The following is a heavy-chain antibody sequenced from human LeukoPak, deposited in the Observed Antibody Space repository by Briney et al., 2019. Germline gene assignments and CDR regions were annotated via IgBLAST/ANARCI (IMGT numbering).Heavy chain of an antibody. CDR3: ARDQGGATKFDY. CDR1: GYTFTGYY. V-gene: IGHV1-2*06. D-gene: IGHD1-26*01. CDR2: INPNSGGT. J-gene: IGHJ4*02. Sequence: GASVKVSCKASGYTFTGYYMHWERQAPGQGLEWMGRINPNSGGTNYAQKFQGRVTMTRDTSTSTAYMELSSLRSEDTAVYYCARDQGGATKFDYWGQGTLVTVSS.